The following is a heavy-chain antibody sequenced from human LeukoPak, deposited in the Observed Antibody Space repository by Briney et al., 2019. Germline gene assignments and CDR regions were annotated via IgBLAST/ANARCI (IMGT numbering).Heavy chain of an antibody. CDR3: ARDPGYSGFDY. CDR2: TYYRRSRWFN. Sequence: SQTLSLTCAISGDSVSSKSAAWNCIRQSPSRGLEWLGRTYYRRSRWFNDYAVSVKSRITINPDTSKNQFSLQLNSVTPEDTAVYYCARDPGYSGFDYWGQGALVTVSS. V-gene: IGHV6-1*01. J-gene: IGHJ4*02. D-gene: IGHD5-24*01. CDR1: GDSVSSKSAA.